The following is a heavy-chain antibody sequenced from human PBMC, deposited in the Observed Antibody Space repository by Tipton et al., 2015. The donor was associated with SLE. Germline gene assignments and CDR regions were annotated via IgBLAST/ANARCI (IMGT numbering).Heavy chain of an antibody. Sequence: TLSLTCTVSGGSISSHYWSWIRQPPGKGLEWIGYIYYSGSTYYNPSLKSRVTISVDTSKNQFSLKLSSVTAADTAVYYCARAGSPRALSHYGDFDYWGQGTLVTVSS. CDR1: GGSISSHY. CDR2: IYYSGST. J-gene: IGHJ4*02. CDR3: ARAGSPRALSHYGDFDY. V-gene: IGHV4-59*06. D-gene: IGHD4-17*01.